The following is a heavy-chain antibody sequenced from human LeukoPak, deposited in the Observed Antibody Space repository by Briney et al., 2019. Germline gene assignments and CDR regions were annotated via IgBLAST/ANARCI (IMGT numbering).Heavy chain of an antibody. Sequence: GGSLRLSCAASGFTFSSYAMHWVRQAPGKGLEWVALISYDGSNEYYTDSVKGRFTISRDSSKNTLYLQMSSLRGEDTAVYYCAKEALGIEDSFYYYGMDVWGQGTTVTVPS. D-gene: IGHD7-27*01. CDR1: GFTFSSYA. CDR3: AKEALGIEDSFYYYGMDV. V-gene: IGHV3-30*18. CDR2: ISYDGSNE. J-gene: IGHJ6*02.